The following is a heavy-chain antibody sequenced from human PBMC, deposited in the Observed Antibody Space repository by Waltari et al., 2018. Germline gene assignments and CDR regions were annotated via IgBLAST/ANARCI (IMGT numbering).Heavy chain of an antibody. Sequence: QVKLQESGTSLLKPSETRTRICTVSGGSISGFYWSWVGQPPGKGLDWIGYIYYTGSTKFNPSLKSRVTMSVDTSKNQFSLKLSSGTAADTGFYYCARGGGGDWEWFDPWGQGTLVTVSS. CDR3: ARGGGGDWEWFDP. V-gene: IGHV4-59*01. J-gene: IGHJ5*02. CDR1: GGSISGFY. D-gene: IGHD2-21*02. CDR2: IYYTGST.